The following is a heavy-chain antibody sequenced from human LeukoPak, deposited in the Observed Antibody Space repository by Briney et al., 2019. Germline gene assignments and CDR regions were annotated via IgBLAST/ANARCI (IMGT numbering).Heavy chain of an antibody. D-gene: IGHD6-13*01. Sequence: GGSLRLSCVASGFPFSSYAMSWVHQAPGKGLEWVSAISGSGDSTYYADSVKGRFTISRDNSKNTLYLQMNSLRAEDTAVYYCAKDRAAAGTPSYWGQGTLVTVSS. CDR1: GFPFSSYA. J-gene: IGHJ4*02. CDR3: AKDRAAAGTPSY. V-gene: IGHV3-23*01. CDR2: ISGSGDST.